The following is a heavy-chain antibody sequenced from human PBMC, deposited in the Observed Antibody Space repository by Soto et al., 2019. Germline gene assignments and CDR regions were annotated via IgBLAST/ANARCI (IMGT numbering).Heavy chain of an antibody. CDR3: ARDSRFSSGEDYFYYYGMDV. V-gene: IGHV3-48*02. Sequence: EVQLVESGGGLVQPGTSLRLSFKVSGFTLSTYSMNWVRQAPGRGLEWVSFVSSSGVTIYYADSVKGRFTISRDTAQNSLFLQMDSLRDEDTAVYYCARDSRFSSGEDYFYYYGMDVWGQGTTVTVSS. D-gene: IGHD3-22*01. CDR2: VSSSGVTI. CDR1: GFTLSTYS. J-gene: IGHJ6*02.